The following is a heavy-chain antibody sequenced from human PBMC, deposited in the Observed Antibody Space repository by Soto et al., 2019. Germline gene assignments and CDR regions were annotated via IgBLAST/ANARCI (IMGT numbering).Heavy chain of an antibody. Sequence: SETLSLTCGVSGGSISSINWWSWVRQAPGKGLEWLGEIYQSGTTNYNPSLKSRVTMSIDKSKNQFFLNVTSVTAADTAVYYCARTAGTYPTHLFDPWGQGTLVTVSS. V-gene: IGHV4-4*02. CDR3: ARTAGTYPTHLFDP. J-gene: IGHJ5*02. D-gene: IGHD3-10*01. CDR1: GGSISSINW. CDR2: IYQSGTT.